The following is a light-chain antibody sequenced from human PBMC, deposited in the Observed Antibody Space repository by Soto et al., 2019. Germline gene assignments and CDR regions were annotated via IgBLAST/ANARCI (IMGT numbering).Light chain of an antibody. J-gene: IGLJ3*02. V-gene: IGLV2-11*01. CDR2: DVS. CDR3: CSYGGSNGFWV. Sequence: QSALTQPRSVSGSPGQSVTISCTGTSSDVGGYNYVSWYQQYPGKAPKVMIYDVSKRPSGVPDRFSASKSGNTASLTISGLQAEDEADYHCCSYGGSNGFWVFGGGTKVTVL. CDR1: SSDVGGYNY.